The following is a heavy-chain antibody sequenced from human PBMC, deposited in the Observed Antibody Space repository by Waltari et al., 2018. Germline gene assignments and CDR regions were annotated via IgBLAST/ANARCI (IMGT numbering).Heavy chain of an antibody. J-gene: IGHJ6*03. CDR2: INPNSGGT. CDR3: ARDSRGYCSSTSCYNYYMDV. D-gene: IGHD2-2*02. Sequence: QVQLVQSGAEVKKPGASVKVSCKASGYTFTGYYMHWVRQAPGQGLEWMGWINPNSGGTNYAQKFQGRVTMTRDTSISTAYKELSRLRSDDTAVYYCARDSRGYCSSTSCYNYYMDVWGKGTTVTVSS. V-gene: IGHV1-2*02. CDR1: GYTFTGYY.